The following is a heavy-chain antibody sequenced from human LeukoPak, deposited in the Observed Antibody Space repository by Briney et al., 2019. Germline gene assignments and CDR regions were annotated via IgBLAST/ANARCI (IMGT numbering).Heavy chain of an antibody. CDR1: GFSLSTSRVA. V-gene: IGHV2-5*02. Sequence: SGPTLVNPTQTLTLTCTFSGFSLSTSRVAVGWIRQPPGKALEWLALIYWDDDKRYSPSLKSRLTIAKDTSKNQVVLTMTNMNPVDTGTYYCAHMIGDFWGGPLSDYYYMDVWGKGTTVTVSS. D-gene: IGHD3-3*01. J-gene: IGHJ6*03. CDR2: IYWDDDK. CDR3: AHMIGDFWGGPLSDYYYMDV.